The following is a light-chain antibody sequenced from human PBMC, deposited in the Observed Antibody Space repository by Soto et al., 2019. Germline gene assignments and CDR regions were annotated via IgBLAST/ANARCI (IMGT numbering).Light chain of an antibody. V-gene: IGLV2-11*01. CDR1: GSDVGTYNY. CDR3: SSFTSKSTLI. J-gene: IGLJ2*01. Sequence: QSALTQPRSVSEAPGQSVTISCTGTGSDVGTYNYVSWYQQHPGKAPKLMIYDVNKRPSGVPDRFSGSKSGNTASLTISGLQAEDEADYYCSSFTSKSTLIFGGGTKLTVL. CDR2: DVN.